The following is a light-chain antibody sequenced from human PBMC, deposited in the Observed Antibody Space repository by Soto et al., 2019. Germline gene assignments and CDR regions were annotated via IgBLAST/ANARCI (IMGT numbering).Light chain of an antibody. CDR3: QQYYSAPWT. CDR2: WAS. Sequence: DIVMTQSPGSLAVSLGERATINCKTIQSVLYSSNSKNYLAWYQQKPGQPPKLLIYWASTRESGVPDRFTGSGSGTDFTLTISSLQAEDVAVYYCQQYYSAPWTFGQGTKVEIK. V-gene: IGKV4-1*01. J-gene: IGKJ1*01. CDR1: QSVLYSSNSKNY.